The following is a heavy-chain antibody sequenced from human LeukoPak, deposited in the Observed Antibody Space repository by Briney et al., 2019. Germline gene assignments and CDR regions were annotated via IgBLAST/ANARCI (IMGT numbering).Heavy chain of an antibody. V-gene: IGHV3-49*03. D-gene: IGHD1-26*01. CDR1: GFTFGDYA. Sequence: GGSLRLSCTASGFTFGDYAMSWFRQAPGKGLEWVGFIRSKAYGGTTEYAASVKGRFTISRDDSKSIAYLQMNSLKTEDTAVYYCSKDHQWEQERSFDYWGQGTLVTVSS. CDR3: SKDHQWEQERSFDY. J-gene: IGHJ4*02. CDR2: IRSKAYGGTT.